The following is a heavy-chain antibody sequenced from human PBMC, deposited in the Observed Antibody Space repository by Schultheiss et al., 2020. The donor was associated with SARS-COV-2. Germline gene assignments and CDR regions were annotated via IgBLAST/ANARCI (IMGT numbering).Heavy chain of an antibody. Sequence: GGSLRLSCAASGFTFSSYGMHWVRQAPGKGLEWVAVISYDGSNKYYADSVKGRFTISRDNSKNSLYLQMNSLRAEDTAVYYCTTGIQLWVGEDYWGQGTLVTVSS. CDR3: TTGIQLWVGEDY. CDR2: ISYDGSNK. V-gene: IGHV3-30*03. J-gene: IGHJ4*02. CDR1: GFTFSSYG. D-gene: IGHD5-18*01.